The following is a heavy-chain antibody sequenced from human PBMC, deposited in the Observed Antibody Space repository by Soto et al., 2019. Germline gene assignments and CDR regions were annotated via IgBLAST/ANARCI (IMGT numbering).Heavy chain of an antibody. CDR3: AKDLSSSWYPQY. D-gene: IGHD6-13*01. V-gene: IGHV3-23*01. CDR2: ISGSGNTT. CDR1: GFSFSSYA. Sequence: GGSLRLSCAASGFSFSSYAMTWVRRAPGKGLEWVSAISGSGNTTYYADSVKGRFTISRDSSKNTLYLQMNSLRAEDTAVYFCAKDLSSSWYPQYWGQGTLVTVSS. J-gene: IGHJ4*02.